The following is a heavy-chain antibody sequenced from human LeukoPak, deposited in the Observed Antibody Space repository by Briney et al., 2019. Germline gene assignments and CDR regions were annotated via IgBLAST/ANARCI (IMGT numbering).Heavy chain of an antibody. CDR2: IIQDGSQK. Sequence: GGSLRLSCTASGFTFSTYWMSWVRQAPGKGLEWVANIIQDGSQKYYVDSVKGRFTISRDNAKNSLYLQMNSLRAEDTAAYYCARDKSYGDSEDYWGQGTLVTVSS. CDR1: GFTFSTYW. D-gene: IGHD4-17*01. V-gene: IGHV3-7*05. J-gene: IGHJ4*02. CDR3: ARDKSYGDSEDY.